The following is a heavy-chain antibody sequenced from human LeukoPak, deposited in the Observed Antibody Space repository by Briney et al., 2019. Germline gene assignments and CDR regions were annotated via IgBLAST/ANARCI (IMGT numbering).Heavy chain of an antibody. J-gene: IGHJ4*02. D-gene: IGHD3-16*02. CDR2: IYYSGST. CDR3: ARAYDYVWGSYRTPFDY. Sequence: SETLSLTCTVSGGSISSSSYYWGCIRQPPGKGLEWIGIIYYSGSTYYNPSLKSRVTISVDTSKNQFSLKLSSVTAADTAVYYCARAYDYVWGSYRTPFDYWGQGTLVTVSS. CDR1: GGSISSSSYY. V-gene: IGHV4-39*01.